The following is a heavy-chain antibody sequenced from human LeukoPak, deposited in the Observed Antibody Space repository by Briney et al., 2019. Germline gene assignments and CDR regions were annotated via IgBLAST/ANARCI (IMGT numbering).Heavy chain of an antibody. CDR2: IIPILGIA. J-gene: IGHJ4*02. D-gene: IGHD2-15*01. Sequence: ASVKVSCKASGGTFSSYAISWVRQAPGQGLEWMGRIIPILGIANYAQKFQGRVTITADKSTSTAYMELSSLRSEDTAVYYCAGVLCSGGSCRLSFDYWGQGTLVTVSS. V-gene: IGHV1-69*04. CDR3: AGVLCSGGSCRLSFDY. CDR1: GGTFSSYA.